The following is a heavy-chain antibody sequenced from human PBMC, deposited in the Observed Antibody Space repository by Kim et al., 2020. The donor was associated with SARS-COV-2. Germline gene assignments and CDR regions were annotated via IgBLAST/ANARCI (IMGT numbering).Heavy chain of an antibody. CDR2: ISYDGSNK. Sequence: GGSLRLSCAASGFTFSSYAMHWVRQAPGKGLEWVAVISYDGSNKYYADSVKGRFTISRDNSKNTLYLQMNSLRAEDTAVYYCARDPSGGFRAAAGYYYYYYGMDVWGQGTTVTVSS. V-gene: IGHV3-30*04. CDR1: GFTFSSYA. J-gene: IGHJ6*02. CDR3: ARDPSGGFRAAAGYYYYYYGMDV. D-gene: IGHD6-13*01.